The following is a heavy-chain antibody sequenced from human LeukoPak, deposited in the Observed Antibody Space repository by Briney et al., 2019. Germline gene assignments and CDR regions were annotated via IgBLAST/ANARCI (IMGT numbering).Heavy chain of an antibody. D-gene: IGHD3-10*01. Sequence: PGGSLRLSCAASGFTFKAYWMSWVRQAPGTGLEWVANIQQDGSEKNYVDSVKGRFTISRDNARNSLYLEMNSLRAADTAVYYCARLRCTYGKNFDYWGQGTLVTVSS. CDR1: GFTFKAYW. CDR3: ARLRCTYGKNFDY. CDR2: IQQDGSEK. V-gene: IGHV3-7*01. J-gene: IGHJ4*02.